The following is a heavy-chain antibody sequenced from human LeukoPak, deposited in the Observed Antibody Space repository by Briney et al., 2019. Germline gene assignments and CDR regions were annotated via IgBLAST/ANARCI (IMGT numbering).Heavy chain of an antibody. CDR1: GFTFSSYG. Sequence: PGRSLRLSCAASGFTFSSYGMHWVRQAPENGLEWVSSMSGSGGSTYYADSVKGRFTISRDNSKNTLYLQMNSLRAEDTAVFYCVKDRSDSSSWYGQFEYWGQGTLVTVSS. CDR2: MSGSGGST. CDR3: VKDRSDSSSWYGQFEY. V-gene: IGHV3-23*01. D-gene: IGHD6-13*01. J-gene: IGHJ4*02.